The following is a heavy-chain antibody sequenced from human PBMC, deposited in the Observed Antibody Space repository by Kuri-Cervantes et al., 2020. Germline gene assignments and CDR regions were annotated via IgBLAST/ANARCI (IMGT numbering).Heavy chain of an antibody. J-gene: IGHJ4*02. CDR3: APPTTPLGFVGDY. Sequence: ESLKISCTVSGGSISSYYWSWIRQPPGKGLEWIGYIYYSGSTNYNPSLKSRVTISADTSENQFSLKLASVTAADTAVYYCAPPTTPLGFVGDYWGQGTLVTVSS. D-gene: IGHD4-11*01. CDR2: IYYSGST. CDR1: GGSISSYY. V-gene: IGHV4-59*08.